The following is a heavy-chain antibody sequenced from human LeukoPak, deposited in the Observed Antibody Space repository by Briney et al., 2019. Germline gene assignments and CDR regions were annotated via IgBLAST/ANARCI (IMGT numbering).Heavy chain of an antibody. J-gene: IGHJ4*02. Sequence: GGSLRLSCAASGFTFSSYGMHWVRQAPGKGLEWVAVISYDGSNKYYADSVKGRFTISRDNSKNTLYLQMNSLRAEDTAVYYCAKDQIKGSAVDYWGQGTLVTVSS. CDR3: AKDQIKGSAVDY. CDR2: ISYDGSNK. CDR1: GFTFSSYG. V-gene: IGHV3-30*18.